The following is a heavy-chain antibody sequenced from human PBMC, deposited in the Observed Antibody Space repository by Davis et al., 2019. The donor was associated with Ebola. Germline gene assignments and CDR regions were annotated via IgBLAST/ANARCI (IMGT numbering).Heavy chain of an antibody. CDR3: LYGMDV. Sequence: SLKISCAASGFTFDDYAMHWVRQAPGKGLEWVSGISWNSGSIGYADSVKGRFTISSDNAKNSLYLQMNSMRAEDTAVYYCLYGMDVWGQGTTVTVSS. CDR2: ISWNSGSI. J-gene: IGHJ6*02. V-gene: IGHV3-9*01. CDR1: GFTFDDYA.